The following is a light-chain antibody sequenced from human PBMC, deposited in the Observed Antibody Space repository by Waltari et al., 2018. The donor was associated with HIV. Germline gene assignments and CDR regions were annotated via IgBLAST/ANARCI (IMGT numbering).Light chain of an antibody. CDR2: DVS. CDR1: SSDVGGYNY. Sequence: QSALTQPASVSESPGQSITISCTGTSSDVGGYNYVSWYQQHPGKAPKLMIYDVSKRPSGVSNRFSGSKSGNTASLTISGLQAEDEADYYCSSYTSSSTLVFGGGTKLTVL. CDR3: SSYTSSSTLV. J-gene: IGLJ2*01. V-gene: IGLV2-14*01.